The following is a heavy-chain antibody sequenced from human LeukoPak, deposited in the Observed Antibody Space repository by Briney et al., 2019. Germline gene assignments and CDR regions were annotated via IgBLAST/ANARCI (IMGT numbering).Heavy chain of an antibody. J-gene: IGHJ4*02. V-gene: IGHV3-74*03. CDR1: GFTFSGYW. CDR2: IGSDGGST. D-gene: IGHD1-26*01. CDR3: ARGGSGNFYY. Sequence: PGGSLSLTRTASGFTFSGYWMNWVRQAPGKGLVWVSRIGSDGGSTTYADSVKGRFTISRDNAKNTLYLQMTSLRAEDTAGYYCARGGSGNFYYWGQGTLVTVSS.